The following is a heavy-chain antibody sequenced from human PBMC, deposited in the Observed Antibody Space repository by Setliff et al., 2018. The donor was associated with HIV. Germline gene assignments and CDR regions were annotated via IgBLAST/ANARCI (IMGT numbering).Heavy chain of an antibody. V-gene: IGHV4-4*02. J-gene: IGHJ6*02. CDR2: IYHSGST. CDR1: GFTFSSYSM. CDR3: ARDLGSGLYYYGMDV. D-gene: IGHD7-27*01. Sequence: GSLRLSCAASGFTFSSYSMNWVRQAPGKGLEWIGEIYHSGSTNYSPSLKSRVTISVDTSKNQFSLKLSSVTAADTAVYYCARDLGSGLYYYGMDVWGQGTTVTVSS.